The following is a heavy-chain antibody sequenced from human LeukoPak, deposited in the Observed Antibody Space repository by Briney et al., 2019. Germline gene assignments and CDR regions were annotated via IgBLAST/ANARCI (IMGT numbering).Heavy chain of an antibody. CDR2: IYTSGST. Sequence: SETLSLTCTVSGGSISSYYWSWIRQPAGKGLEWIGRIYTSGSTNYNPSLESRVTMSVDTSKNQFSLKLSSVTAADTAVYYCARGGSGLGPYYYYYMDVWGKGTTVTVSS. CDR1: GGSISSYY. V-gene: IGHV4-4*07. J-gene: IGHJ6*03. CDR3: ARGGSGLGPYYYYYMDV. D-gene: IGHD3-10*01.